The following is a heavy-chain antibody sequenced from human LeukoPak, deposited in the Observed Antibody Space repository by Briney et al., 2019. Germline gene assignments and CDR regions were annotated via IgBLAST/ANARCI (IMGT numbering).Heavy chain of an antibody. CDR3: ARYDVYGDSRAAFDI. CDR2: IIPIFGTA. V-gene: IGHV1-69*05. Sequence: SVKVSCKASGGTFSSYAISWVRQAPGQGLEWMGRIIPIFGTANYAQKFQGRVTITTDESTSTAYMELSSLRSEDTAVYYCARYDVYGDSRAAFDIWGQGTMVTVSS. J-gene: IGHJ3*02. CDR1: GGTFSSYA. D-gene: IGHD4-17*01.